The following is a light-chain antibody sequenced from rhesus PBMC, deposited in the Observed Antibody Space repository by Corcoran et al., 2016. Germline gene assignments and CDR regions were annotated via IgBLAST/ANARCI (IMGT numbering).Light chain of an antibody. Sequence: DIQMTQSPSSLSASAGDTVTITCRASQSISSWLAWYQQKPGKAPKLLIYKASTLQSGVPSRFSGSGAGTDVTLAISSLQSEYFATYYCQQYSSRPWTFGQGTNVEIK. CDR3: QQYSSRPWT. J-gene: IGKJ1*01. V-gene: IGKV1-22*01. CDR2: KAS. CDR1: QSISSW.